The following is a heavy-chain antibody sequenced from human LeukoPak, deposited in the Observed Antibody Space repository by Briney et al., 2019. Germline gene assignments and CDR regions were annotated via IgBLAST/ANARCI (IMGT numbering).Heavy chain of an antibody. CDR1: GFTFSNNW. J-gene: IGHJ4*02. CDR2: VKKDGSEK. D-gene: IGHD3-22*01. V-gene: IGHV3-7*01. Sequence: GGSLRLSCAASGFTFSNNWMTWVRQAPGKGLEWVASVKKDGSEKYYVDSVKGRFTISRDNAKNSLYLQMNSLRAEDTAVYYCAKDDRAYYYDSSGYFDYWGQGTLVTVSS. CDR3: AKDDRAYYYDSSGYFDY.